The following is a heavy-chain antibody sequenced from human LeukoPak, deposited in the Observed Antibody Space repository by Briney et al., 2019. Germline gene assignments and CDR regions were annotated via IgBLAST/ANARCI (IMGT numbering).Heavy chain of an antibody. CDR3: ATSIAVAVNDAFDI. CDR1: GGSISSYY. Sequence: SATLSLTYTVSGGSISSYYWSWIRRPAGQGLEWIGRIYTSGSTNYNPSLKSRVTMSVDTSKNQFSLKLSSVTAADTAVYYCATSIAVAVNDAFDIWGQGTMVTVSS. CDR2: IYTSGST. V-gene: IGHV4-4*07. D-gene: IGHD6-19*01. J-gene: IGHJ3*02.